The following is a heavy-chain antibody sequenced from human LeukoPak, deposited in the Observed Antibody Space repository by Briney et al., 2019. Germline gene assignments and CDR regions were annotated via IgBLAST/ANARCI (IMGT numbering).Heavy chain of an antibody. CDR3: VRRVDTAFDY. D-gene: IGHD5-18*01. V-gene: IGHV4-34*01. J-gene: IGHJ4*02. CDR2: INHSGST. CDR1: GVSFRGYY. Sequence: SETLSLTCSVYGVSFRGYYWSWIRQPPGKGLEWVGEINHSGSTNYNPSLKSRVTISVDTSNNQFSLKLSSVNAADTDVYYCVRRVDTAFDYWGQGTLVTVSS.